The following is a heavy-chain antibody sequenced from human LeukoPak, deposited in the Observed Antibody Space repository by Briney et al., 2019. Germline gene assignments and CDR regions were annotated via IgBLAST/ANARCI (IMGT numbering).Heavy chain of an antibody. CDR3: ARVTLFSRRAHLEWLFVDV. CDR1: GGSLRRGCYY. V-gene: IGHV4-61*02. D-gene: IGHD3-3*01. CDR2: IYTSGSP. Sequence: SQTLSLTCTVSGGSLRRGCYYWGWIRQPAGKGLEWIGRIYTSGSPNYNPSLKSRVTISVDTSKNQFSLKLSSVTAADTAVYYCARVTLFSRRAHLEWLFVDVWGQGTTVTVSS. J-gene: IGHJ6*02.